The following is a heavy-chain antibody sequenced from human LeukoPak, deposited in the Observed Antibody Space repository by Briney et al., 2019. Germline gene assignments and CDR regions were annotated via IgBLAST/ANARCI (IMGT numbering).Heavy chain of an antibody. J-gene: IGHJ4*02. V-gene: IGHV4-39*07. CDR2: IYYSGAT. CDR3: AREASGSSDFDY. Sequence: SETLSLTCSVSGASISSSYWTWIRQPPGKGLEWIGSIYYSGATYYNPSLKSRVTISVDTSKNQFSLKLSSVTAADTAVYYCAREASGSSDFDYWGQGTLVTVSS. CDR1: GASISSSY. D-gene: IGHD3-10*01.